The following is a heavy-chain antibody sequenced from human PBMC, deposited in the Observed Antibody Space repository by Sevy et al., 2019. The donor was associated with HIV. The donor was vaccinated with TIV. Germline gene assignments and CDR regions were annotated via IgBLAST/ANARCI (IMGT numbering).Heavy chain of an antibody. Sequence: GGSLRLSCAASGFTLDDYAMHRVRQAPGKGLEWVSSISWNSVRIDYADSVKGRFTISRDNAKRSLFLQMNSLRPEDTALYFCAKGDRSSGWYGAFDIWGQGTMVTVSS. CDR3: AKGDRSSGWYGAFDI. V-gene: IGHV3-9*01. D-gene: IGHD6-19*01. CDR2: ISWNSVRI. CDR1: GFTLDDYA. J-gene: IGHJ3*02.